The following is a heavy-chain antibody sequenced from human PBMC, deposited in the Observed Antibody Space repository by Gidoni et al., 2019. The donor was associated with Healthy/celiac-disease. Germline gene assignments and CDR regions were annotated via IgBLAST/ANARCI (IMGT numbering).Heavy chain of an antibody. V-gene: IGHV1-69*04. CDR3: ASEEVTAAFDY. D-gene: IGHD2-21*02. CDR2: IIPILGIA. Sequence: QVQLVQSGAEVQKPGSSVKVPCKASGGTFSSYAISWVRQAPGQGLEWMGRIIPILGIANYAQKFQGRVTITADKSTSTAYMELSSLRSEDTAVYYCASEEVTAAFDYWGQGTLVTVSS. J-gene: IGHJ4*02. CDR1: GGTFSSYA.